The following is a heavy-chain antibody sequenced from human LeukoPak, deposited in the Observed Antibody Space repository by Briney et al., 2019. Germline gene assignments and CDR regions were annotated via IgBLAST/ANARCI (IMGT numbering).Heavy chain of an antibody. CDR2: INSDGSST. J-gene: IGHJ4*02. Sequence: PGGSLRLSCAASGFTFSSYWMHWVRHAPGEGVVWVSRINSDGSSTSYADSVKGRFTISRDNAKNTLYLQMNSLRAEDTAVYYCARDLDWNLDYWGQGTLVTVSS. V-gene: IGHV3-74*01. CDR1: GFTFSSYW. D-gene: IGHD1-1*01. CDR3: ARDLDWNLDY.